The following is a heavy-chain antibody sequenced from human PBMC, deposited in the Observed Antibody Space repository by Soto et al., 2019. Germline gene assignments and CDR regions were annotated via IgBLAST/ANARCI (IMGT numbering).Heavy chain of an antibody. Sequence: GGVPRLSCAASGFTFSSYAMSWVRQAPGKGLEWVSAISGSGGSTYYADSVKGRFTISRDNSKNTLYLQMNSLRAEDTAVYYCATSTARAFDYWGQGTLVTVYS. D-gene: IGHD4-17*01. CDR3: ATSTARAFDY. V-gene: IGHV3-23*01. CDR1: GFTFSSYA. J-gene: IGHJ4*02. CDR2: ISGSGGST.